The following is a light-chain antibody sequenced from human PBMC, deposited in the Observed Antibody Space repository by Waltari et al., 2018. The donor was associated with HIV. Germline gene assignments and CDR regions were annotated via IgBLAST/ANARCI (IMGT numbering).Light chain of an antibody. CDR3: QQYGSSPYN. V-gene: IGKV3-20*01. CDR2: GTS. Sequence: EIVLTHSPGTLSLPQGERATLSCRANESVTRRDLAWYQQKPGQAPRLLIYGTSRRATGIPDRFTGSGSGTDFTLTISRLEPEDFAVYYCQQYGSSPYNFGQGTKLEIK. CDR1: ESVTRRD. J-gene: IGKJ2*01.